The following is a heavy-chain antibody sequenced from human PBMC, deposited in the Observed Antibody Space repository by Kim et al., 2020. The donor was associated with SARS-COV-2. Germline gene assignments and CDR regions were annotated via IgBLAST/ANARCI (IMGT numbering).Heavy chain of an antibody. J-gene: IGHJ4*02. CDR1: GFTFGDYA. Sequence: GGSLRLSCTASGFTFGDYAMSWFRQAPGKGLEWVGFIRSKAYGGTTEYAASVKGRFTISRDDSKSIAYLQMNSLKTEDTAVYYCTREWGGSGSYLFGYWGQGTLVTVSS. CDR2: IRSKAYGGTT. D-gene: IGHD3-10*01. V-gene: IGHV3-49*03. CDR3: TREWGGSGSYLFGY.